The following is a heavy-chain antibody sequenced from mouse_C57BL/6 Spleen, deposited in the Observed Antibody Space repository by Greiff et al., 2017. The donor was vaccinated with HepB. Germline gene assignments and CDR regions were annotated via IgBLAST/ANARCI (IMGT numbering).Heavy chain of an antibody. CDR2: ISSGSSTI. CDR1: GFTFSDYG. J-gene: IGHJ1*03. V-gene: IGHV5-17*01. D-gene: IGHD1-1*01. Sequence: EVQGVESGGGLVKPGGSLKLSCAASGFTFSDYGMHWVRQAPEKGLEWVAYISSGSSTIYYADTVKGRFTISRDNAKNTLFLQMTSLRSEDTAMYYCARTSPYYGRNWYFDVWGTGTTVTVSS. CDR3: ARTSPYYGRNWYFDV.